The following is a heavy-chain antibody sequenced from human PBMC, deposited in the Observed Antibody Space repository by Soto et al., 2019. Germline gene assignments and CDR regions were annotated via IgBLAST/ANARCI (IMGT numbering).Heavy chain of an antibody. V-gene: IGHV3-48*03. Sequence: PGGSLRLSCAASGFTFSSYEMNWVRQAPGKGLEWVSYISSSGSTIYYADSVKGRFTISRDNAKNSLYLQMNSLRAEDTAVYYCAREHGYSSSWYGMDVWGQGTTVTVSS. CDR2: ISSSGSTI. CDR3: AREHGYSSSWYGMDV. J-gene: IGHJ6*02. D-gene: IGHD6-13*01. CDR1: GFTFSSYE.